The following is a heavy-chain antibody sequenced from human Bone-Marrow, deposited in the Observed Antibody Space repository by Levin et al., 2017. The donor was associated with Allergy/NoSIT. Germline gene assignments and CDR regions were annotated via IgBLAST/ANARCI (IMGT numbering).Heavy chain of an antibody. V-gene: IGHV3-9*01. Sequence: SCAASGFSFAGYAMHWVRQAPGKGLEWVSSISWNSGNVDYADSVQGRFTLSRDNAKNSLYLRLSSLKPDDTALYYCAKSRTYSSSSGAFDIWGQGTRVTVSS. CDR2: ISWNSGNV. CDR3: AKSRTYSSSSGAFDI. J-gene: IGHJ3*02. D-gene: IGHD6-6*01. CDR1: GFSFAGYA.